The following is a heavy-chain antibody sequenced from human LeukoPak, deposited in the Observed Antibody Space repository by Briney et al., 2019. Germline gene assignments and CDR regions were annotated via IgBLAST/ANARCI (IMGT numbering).Heavy chain of an antibody. Sequence: GSVKVSCKVSGYTLTELSMHWVRQAPGQGLEWMGWISAYNGNTNYAQKLQGRVTMTTDTSTSTAYMELRSLRSDDTAVYYCARDYYDSSGFFDYWGQGTLVTVSS. J-gene: IGHJ4*03. D-gene: IGHD3-22*01. V-gene: IGHV1-18*01. CDR1: GYTLTELS. CDR2: ISAYNGNT. CDR3: ARDYYDSSGFFDY.